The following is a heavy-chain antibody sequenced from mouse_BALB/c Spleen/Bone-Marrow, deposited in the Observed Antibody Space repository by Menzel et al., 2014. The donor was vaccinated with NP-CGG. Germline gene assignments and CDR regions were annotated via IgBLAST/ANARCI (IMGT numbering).Heavy chain of an antibody. CDR3: ARGKTYAMDY. CDR2: INPNNDGS. V-gene: IGHV1-14*01. Sequence: EVQLQQSGPELVKPGASVKMSCKASGYTFXSYVMHWVKQKPGQGLEWIGYINPNNDGSKYNEKFKGKATPTSDKSSSTAYMELSSLTSEDSAVYYCARGKTYAMDYWGQGTSVTVSS. D-gene: IGHD2-1*01. CDR1: GYTFXSYV. J-gene: IGHJ4*01.